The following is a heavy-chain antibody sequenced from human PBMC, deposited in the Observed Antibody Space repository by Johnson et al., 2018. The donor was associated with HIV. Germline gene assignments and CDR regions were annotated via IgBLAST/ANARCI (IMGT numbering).Heavy chain of an antibody. CDR1: GFAFSSYG. CDR3: AREGGSYKDDAFDI. J-gene: IGHJ3*02. Sequence: VQLVESGGGVVQPGRSLRLSCAASGFAFSSYGMHWVRQAPGKGLEWVSAIGASGGRTFYADSVKGRFTISRDNSKNTLYLQMNSLRAEYTALYYCAREGGSYKDDAFDIWGQGTVVTVSS. D-gene: IGHD1-26*01. CDR2: IGASGGRT. V-gene: IGHV3-23*04.